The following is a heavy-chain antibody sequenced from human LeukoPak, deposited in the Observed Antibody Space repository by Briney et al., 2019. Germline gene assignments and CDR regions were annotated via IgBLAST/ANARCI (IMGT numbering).Heavy chain of an antibody. J-gene: IGHJ4*02. CDR2: IYYSGST. V-gene: IGHV4-59*08. D-gene: IGHD3-22*01. CDR1: GGSISSYY. Sequence: SETLSLTCTVSGGSISSYYWSWIRQPPGKGLEWIGYIYYSGSTNYNPSLKSRVTISVDTSKNQFSLKLSSVTAADTAVYYCARMYHDSSGYLFDYWGQGTLVTVSS. CDR3: ARMYHDSSGYLFDY.